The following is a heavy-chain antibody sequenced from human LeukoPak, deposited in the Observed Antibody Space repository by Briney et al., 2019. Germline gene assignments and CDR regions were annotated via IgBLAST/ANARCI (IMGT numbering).Heavy chain of an antibody. CDR3: VRHEEEDGYNAKTMDY. D-gene: IGHD5-24*01. CDR2: IYYSGST. J-gene: IGHJ4*02. V-gene: IGHV4-59*08. Sequence: SETLSLTCTVSGGSISSYYWSWIRQPPGKGLEWIGYIYYSGSTNYNPSLKSRVTISVDTSKNQLFLELTSVTAADTAVYYCVRHEEEDGYNAKTMDYWGQGMLVTVSS. CDR1: GGSISSYY.